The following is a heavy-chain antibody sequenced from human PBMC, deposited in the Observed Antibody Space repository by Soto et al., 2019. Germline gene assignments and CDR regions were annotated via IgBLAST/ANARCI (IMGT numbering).Heavy chain of an antibody. J-gene: IGHJ6*02. CDR1: GFTFSSYS. CDR2: ISSSSSYI. D-gene: IGHD5-18*01. Sequence: EVQLVESGGGLVKPGGSLRLSCAASGFTFSSYSMNWVRQAPGKGLEWVSSISSSSSYIYYADSVKGRFTISRDNAKNSLYLQMNSLRAEDTAVYYCARDQVRLWTYYYGMDVWGQGTTVTVSS. CDR3: ARDQVRLWTYYYGMDV. V-gene: IGHV3-21*01.